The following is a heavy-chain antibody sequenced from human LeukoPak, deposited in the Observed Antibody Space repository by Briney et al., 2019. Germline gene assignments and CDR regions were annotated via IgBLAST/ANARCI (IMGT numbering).Heavy chain of an antibody. V-gene: IGHV4-59*01. CDR2: IYYSGST. CDR1: GGSISGYY. D-gene: IGHD3-10*01. J-gene: IGHJ4*02. CDR3: ARSDGAGSYYYFDY. Sequence: SETLSLTCTVSGGSISGYYWSWIRRPPGKGLEWIGYIYYSGSTNYNPSLKSRLTISVDTSKNHFSLKLSSVTAADTAVYYCARSDGAGSYYYFDYWAREPWSPSPQ.